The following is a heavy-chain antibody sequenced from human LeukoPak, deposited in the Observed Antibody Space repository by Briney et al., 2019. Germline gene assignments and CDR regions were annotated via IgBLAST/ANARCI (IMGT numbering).Heavy chain of an antibody. CDR3: ARRGYYYDSSGYYLGGFDY. Sequence: GGSLRLSCAASGFTFSSYSTNWVRQAPGQGLEWVSSISSSSSYIYYADSVKGRFTISRDNAKNSLYLQMNSLRAEDTDVYYCARRGYYYDSSGYYLGGFDYWGQGTLVTVSS. CDR1: GFTFSSYS. V-gene: IGHV3-21*01. CDR2: ISSSSSYI. D-gene: IGHD3-22*01. J-gene: IGHJ4*02.